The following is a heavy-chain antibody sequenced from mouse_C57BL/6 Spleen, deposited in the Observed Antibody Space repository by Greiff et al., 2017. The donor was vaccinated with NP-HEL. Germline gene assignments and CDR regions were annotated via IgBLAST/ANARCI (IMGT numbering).Heavy chain of an antibody. CDR3: ARRGMDY. V-gene: IGHV5-6*02. CDR2: ISSGGSYT. Sequence: EVMLVESGGDLVKPGGSLKLSCAASGFTFSSYGMSWVRQTPDKRLEWVATISSGGSYTYYPDSVQGRFTISRDNAKNTLYLQMSSLKSEDTAMYYCARRGMDYWGQGTSVTVAS. J-gene: IGHJ4*01. CDR1: GFTFSSYG.